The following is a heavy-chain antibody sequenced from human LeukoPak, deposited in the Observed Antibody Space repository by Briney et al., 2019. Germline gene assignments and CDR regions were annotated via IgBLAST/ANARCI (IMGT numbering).Heavy chain of an antibody. D-gene: IGHD2-21*01. CDR2: ISAYNGNT. V-gene: IGHV1-18*01. J-gene: IGHJ6*02. CDR3: ARDTLQGGPSICYYYGMDV. Sequence: ASVKVSCKASGYTFTSYGISWVRQAPGQGLEWMGWISAYNGNTNYAQKLQGRVTMTTDTSTSTAYMELRSLRSDDTAVYYCARDTLQGGPSICYYYGMDVWGQGTTVTVSS. CDR1: GYTFTSYG.